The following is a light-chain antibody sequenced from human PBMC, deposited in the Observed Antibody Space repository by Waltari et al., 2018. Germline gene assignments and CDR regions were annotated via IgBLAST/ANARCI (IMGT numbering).Light chain of an antibody. CDR3: ATWDDSLRGWV. CDR1: SPNIGNTF. Sequence: QSVVTQPPSASGTPGQRVTISCSGSSPNIGNTFVYWYQQSPGTAPKLLIYRNNQRPSGVPDRFSGSKSGTSASLAISGLRSEDESDYYCATWDDSLRGWVFGGGTKLTVL. V-gene: IGLV1-47*01. CDR2: RNN. J-gene: IGLJ3*02.